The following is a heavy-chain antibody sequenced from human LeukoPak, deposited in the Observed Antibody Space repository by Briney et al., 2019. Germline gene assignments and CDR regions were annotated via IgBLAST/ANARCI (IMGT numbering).Heavy chain of an antibody. J-gene: IGHJ6*02. CDR3: ASEGYGYAHYYYYYGMDV. CDR1: GFTFSSYS. V-gene: IGHV3-21*01. CDR2: ISSSSSYI. D-gene: IGHD5-18*01. Sequence: GGSLRLSSAASGFTFSSYSMNWVRQAPGKGLEWVSSISSSSSYIYYADSVKGRFTISRDNAKNSLYLQMNSLRAEDTAVYYCASEGYGYAHYYYYYGMDVWGQGTTVTVSS.